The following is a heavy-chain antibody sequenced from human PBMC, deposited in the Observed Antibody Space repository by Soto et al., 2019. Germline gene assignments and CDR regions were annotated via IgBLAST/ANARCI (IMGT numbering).Heavy chain of an antibody. J-gene: IGHJ4*02. Sequence: GGSLRLSCAASGFTFSNAWMSWVRQAPGKGLEWVGRIKSKTSGGTTEYAAPAKGRFTISRDDSKDTLYLQMNNLQTEDTAMYYCNTVHGNMIVVVNDYWGQGTLVTVSS. CDR3: NTVHGNMIVVVNDY. V-gene: IGHV3-15*01. CDR1: GFTFSNAW. CDR2: IKSKTSGGTT. D-gene: IGHD3-22*01.